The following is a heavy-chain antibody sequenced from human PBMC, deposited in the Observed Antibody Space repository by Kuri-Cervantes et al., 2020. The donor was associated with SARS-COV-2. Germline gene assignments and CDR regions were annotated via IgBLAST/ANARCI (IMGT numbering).Heavy chain of an antibody. CDR3: ARDGPRDTYTSHVDY. CDR1: GFTFSSYA. J-gene: IGHJ4*02. CDR2: ISVSGGDT. Sequence: GESLKISCAASGFTFSSYAMAWVRQAPGKGLEWVSDISVSGGDTHYADSVKGRFTVSRDNAKNTIYLQMNSLRGDDTAVYYCARDGPRDTYTSHVDYWGQGTLVTVSS. D-gene: IGHD5-18*01. V-gene: IGHV3-23*01.